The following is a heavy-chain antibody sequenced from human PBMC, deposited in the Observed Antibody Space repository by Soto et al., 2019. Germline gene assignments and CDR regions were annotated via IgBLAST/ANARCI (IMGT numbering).Heavy chain of an antibody. CDR2: IYHSGGA. CDR1: GHYINSNFW. Sequence: SETLCLTCLVAGHYINSNFWWAWVRQYPGKDLEWIGEIYHSGGAIYTPSLKNRVTLSLDESKNEFSLNMDSVTAADTAIYYCVGSVILSGGSYKGLIRLHYFETWGPGTLVTVSS. CDR3: VGSVILSGGSYKGLIRLHYFET. V-gene: IGHV4-4*02. D-gene: IGHD3-3*01. J-gene: IGHJ4*02.